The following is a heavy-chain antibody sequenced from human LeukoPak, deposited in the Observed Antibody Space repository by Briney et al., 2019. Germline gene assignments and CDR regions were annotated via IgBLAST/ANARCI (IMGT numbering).Heavy chain of an antibody. CDR3: ERAPITRPFYFDY. D-gene: IGHD3-10*01. J-gene: IGHJ4*02. V-gene: IGHV3-20*04. CDR2: INWSGGST. CDR1: GVAFDEHG. Sequence: PGGSLRLSCTASGVAFDEHGMSWVRQVPGKGLEWVSGINWSGGSTGYADPLRGRFTISRDNAKNSLYLQMDSLRAEHTALYYCERAPITRPFYFDYWGQGTLVTVSS.